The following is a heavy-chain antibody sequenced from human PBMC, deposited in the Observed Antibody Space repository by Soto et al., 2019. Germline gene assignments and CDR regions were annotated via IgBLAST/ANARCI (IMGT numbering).Heavy chain of an antibody. CDR2: IYSGGST. V-gene: IGHV3-53*02. Sequence: EVQLVETGGGLIQPGGSLRLSCAASGFTVSSNYMSWVRQAPGKGLEWVSVIYSGGSTYYAASVKGRSTISSDNSKNTLYLKMNSPRAEDTAVYYCARDRLTCSGGSCYPAWYDYWGQGTLVTVSS. CDR3: ARDRLTCSGGSCYPAWYDY. J-gene: IGHJ4*02. CDR1: GFTVSSNY. D-gene: IGHD2-15*01.